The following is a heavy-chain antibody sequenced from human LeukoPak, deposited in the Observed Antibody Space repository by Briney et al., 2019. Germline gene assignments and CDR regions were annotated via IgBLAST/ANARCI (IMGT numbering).Heavy chain of an antibody. CDR3: AKFLPTHIVVANYYFDY. J-gene: IGHJ4*02. Sequence: GGSLRLSCAASGFTFSSYAMSWVRQAQGKGLEWVSAISGSGGSTYYADSVKGRFTISRDNSKNTLYLQMNSLRAEDTAVYYCAKFLPTHIVVANYYFDYWGQGTLVTVSS. CDR1: GFTFSSYA. CDR2: ISGSGGST. V-gene: IGHV3-23*01. D-gene: IGHD2-21*01.